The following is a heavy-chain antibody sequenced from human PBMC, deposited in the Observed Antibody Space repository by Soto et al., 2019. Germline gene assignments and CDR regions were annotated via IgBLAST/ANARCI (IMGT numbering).Heavy chain of an antibody. D-gene: IGHD6-6*01. CDR3: ARGRGAARLFNY. J-gene: IGHJ4*02. CDR1: GGSFSGYY. V-gene: IGHV4-34*01. CDR2: INHSGST. Sequence: SETLSLTCAVYGGSFSGYYWSWIRQPPGKGLEWIGEINHSGSTNYNPSLKSRVTISVDTSKNQFSLKLSSVTAADTAVYYCARGRGAARLFNYWGQGTLVTVSS.